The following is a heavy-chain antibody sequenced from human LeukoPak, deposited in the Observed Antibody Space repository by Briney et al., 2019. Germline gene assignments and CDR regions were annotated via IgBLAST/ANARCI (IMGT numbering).Heavy chain of an antibody. CDR1: GFTFSSYA. V-gene: IGHV3-23*01. CDR2: ISGSGGST. J-gene: IGHJ4*02. Sequence: GGSLRLSCAASGFTFSSYAMSWVRQAPGKGLEWVSAISGSGGSTYYADSVKGRFTISRDNSKNTLYLQTNSLRAEDTAVYYCAKDRDGDYQKIDYRGQGTLVTVSS. D-gene: IGHD4-17*01. CDR3: AKDRDGDYQKIDY.